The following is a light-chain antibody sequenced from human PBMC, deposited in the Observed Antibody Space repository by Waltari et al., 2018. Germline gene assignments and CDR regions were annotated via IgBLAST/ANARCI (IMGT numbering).Light chain of an antibody. Sequence: QSALTQPPSVSGSPGQAVTISCTGTVDDVGEYNRVTWYQQPPGTAPKLMIYEVTHRPSGVHDRFSGSRSGGTASLTISGLQAEDEADYYCSSFTVSGTVFGTGTKVTVL. CDR2: EVT. V-gene: IGLV2-18*02. CDR3: SSFTVSGTV. CDR1: VDDVGEYNR. J-gene: IGLJ1*01.